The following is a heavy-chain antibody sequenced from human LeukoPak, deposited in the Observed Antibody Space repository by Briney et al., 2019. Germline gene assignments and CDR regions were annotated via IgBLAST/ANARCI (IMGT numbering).Heavy chain of an antibody. J-gene: IGHJ4*02. CDR1: IGSFSGYY. D-gene: IGHD5-24*01. Sequence: PSETLSLTCAVYIGSFSGYYWSWIRQPPGKGLEWIGEINHSGSTSHNPSLKSRVTISVDTSKNQFSLKLTSVTAADTALYYCARGDGRDGYKGKLDYWGQGTLVTVSS. V-gene: IGHV4-34*01. CDR3: ARGDGRDGYKGKLDY. CDR2: INHSGST.